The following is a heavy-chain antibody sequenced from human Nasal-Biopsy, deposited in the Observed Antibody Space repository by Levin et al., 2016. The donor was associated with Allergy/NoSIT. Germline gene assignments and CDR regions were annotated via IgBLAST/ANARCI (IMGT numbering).Heavy chain of an antibody. Sequence: GESLKISCAASGFPLSDHYIDWIRQTPGKGLEWIGRSRNKANSYSTQYAASVGGRFIISRDESRDSVYLYMNSLKTEDTAVYYCVRFNRGYGYAIALDYWGPGTLVTVSS. CDR3: VRFNRGYGYAIALDY. V-gene: IGHV3-72*01. D-gene: IGHD5-18*01. CDR2: SRNKANSYST. CDR1: GFPLSDHY. J-gene: IGHJ4*02.